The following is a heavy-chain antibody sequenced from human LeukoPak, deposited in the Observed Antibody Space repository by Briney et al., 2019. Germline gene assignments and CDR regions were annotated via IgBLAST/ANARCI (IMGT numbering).Heavy chain of an antibody. D-gene: IGHD3-9*01. CDR2: IYSGGST. Sequence: GGSLRLSCAASGFTVSRNYMTWVRQAPGKGLEWVSAIYSGGSTYYADSVKGRFTISRDNSKNTLYLQMNSLRAEDTGVYYCARDDSPTGYAYDYWGQGTLVAVSS. V-gene: IGHV3-53*01. CDR1: GFTVSRNY. J-gene: IGHJ4*02. CDR3: ARDDSPTGYAYDY.